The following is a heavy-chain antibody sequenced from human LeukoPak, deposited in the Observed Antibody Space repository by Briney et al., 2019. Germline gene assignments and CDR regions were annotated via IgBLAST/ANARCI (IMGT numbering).Heavy chain of an antibody. D-gene: IGHD2-2*01. Sequence: GGSLRLSCAASACTFSSYSMNWVRQAPRKGMEWVSSISSSSSYIYYADSVKGRFTISRDNAKNSLYLQMNSLRAEDTAVYYCARDQYDAFDIWGQGTMVTVSS. CDR1: ACTFSSYS. CDR2: ISSSSSYI. CDR3: ARDQYDAFDI. V-gene: IGHV3-21*01. J-gene: IGHJ3*02.